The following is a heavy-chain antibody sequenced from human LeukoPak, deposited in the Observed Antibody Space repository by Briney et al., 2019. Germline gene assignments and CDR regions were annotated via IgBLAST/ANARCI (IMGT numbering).Heavy chain of an antibody. V-gene: IGHV3-23*01. D-gene: IGHD2-15*01. Sequence: QTGGSLRLSCAASGFTFSSYAMSWVRQAPGKGLEWVSGISDTGSNTYYADSVKGRFTISRDNSRNTLYLQMNSLSAEDTAVYFCAKRRGYCSGGGCSIIGLDYWGQGTLVTVSS. CDR1: GFTFSSYA. J-gene: IGHJ4*02. CDR2: ISDTGSNT. CDR3: AKRRGYCSGGGCSIIGLDY.